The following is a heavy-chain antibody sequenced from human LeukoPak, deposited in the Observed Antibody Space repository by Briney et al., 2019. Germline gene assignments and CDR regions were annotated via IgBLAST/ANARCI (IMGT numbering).Heavy chain of an antibody. D-gene: IGHD2-15*01. CDR1: GGSFSGYF. CDR3: ARGRLGSCSGGTCSHYYMDV. Sequence: SETLSLTCAVYGGSFSGYFWSWIRQPPGKGLEWVGEINHSGGTSYNPSLKSRITISLGTSKNQFSLRLSSVTAADTAVYYCARGRLGSCSGGTCSHYYMDVWGKGTTVTVSS. V-gene: IGHV4-34*01. J-gene: IGHJ6*03. CDR2: INHSGGT.